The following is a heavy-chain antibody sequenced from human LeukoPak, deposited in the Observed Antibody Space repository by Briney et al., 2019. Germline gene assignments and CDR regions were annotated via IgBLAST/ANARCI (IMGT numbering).Heavy chain of an antibody. D-gene: IGHD3-10*01. Sequence: SETLSLTCTVAGVSITSHFWSGIRQSPGQGLDGIGYAYFNGITNYNPSLKSRVTISVDTSKNQFSLRLSSVTAADTAVYYCARDEGSPGALDHWGQGNLVTVSS. CDR3: ARDEGSPGALDH. CDR1: GVSITSHF. J-gene: IGHJ4*02. V-gene: IGHV4-59*11. CDR2: AYFNGIT.